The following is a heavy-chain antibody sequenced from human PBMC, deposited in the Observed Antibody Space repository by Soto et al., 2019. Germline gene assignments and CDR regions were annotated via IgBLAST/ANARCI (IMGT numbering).Heavy chain of an antibody. Sequence: PGATLKSSCKCSRYIFTRYWIVWAGQLPDKGLEWMGIIYPGDSDTRYSPSFQGQVTISADKSISTAYLQWSSLKASDTAMYYCARHAGSTTGTTYYYYGMDVLVQGNTVTVSS. CDR2: IYPGDSDT. J-gene: IGHJ6*02. CDR1: RYIFTRYW. D-gene: IGHD1-1*01. CDR3: ARHAGSTTGTTYYYYGMDV. V-gene: IGHV5-51*01.